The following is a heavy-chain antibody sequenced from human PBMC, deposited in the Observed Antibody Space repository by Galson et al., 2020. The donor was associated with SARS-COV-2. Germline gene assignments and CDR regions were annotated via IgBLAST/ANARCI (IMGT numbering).Heavy chain of an antibody. D-gene: IGHD3-16*02. CDR3: AKDRGDPLRFWGYTFNYYYLDV. V-gene: IGHV3-23*01. CDR1: GFTFSSYA. J-gene: IGHJ6*03. CDR2: IRSSSDST. Sequence: GGSLRLSCEASGFTFSSYAMHWVRQAPGKGLEWVSVIRSSSDSTYYADSVKGRFTISRDNSKNAVYLQMNSLRDDDTGVYYCAKDRGDPLRFWGYTFNYYYLDVWGKGTTVTVFS.